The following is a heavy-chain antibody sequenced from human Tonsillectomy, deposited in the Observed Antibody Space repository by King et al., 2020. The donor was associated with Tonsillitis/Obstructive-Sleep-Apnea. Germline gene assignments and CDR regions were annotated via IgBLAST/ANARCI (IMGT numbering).Heavy chain of an antibody. D-gene: IGHD3-10*01. CDR1: GFTFSFYW. V-gene: IGHV3-7*03. CDR3: ARVPLWFGESSGKYYFDH. CDR2: IKKDGSEK. Sequence: DVQLVESGGGLVQPGGSLRLSCAVSGFTFSFYWMSWVRQAPGKGLEWVANIKKDGSEKYYVDSVEGRFTISRDNAKNSLYLHMDSLTAEDTAVYHCARVPLWFGESSGKYYFDHWGQGALVTVSS. J-gene: IGHJ4*02.